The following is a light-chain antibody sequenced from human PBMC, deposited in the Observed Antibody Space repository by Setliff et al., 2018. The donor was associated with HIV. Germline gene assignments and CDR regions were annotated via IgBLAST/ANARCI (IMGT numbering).Light chain of an antibody. CDR2: EVN. J-gene: IGLJ1*01. CDR1: SSDIGGYDY. V-gene: IGLV2-14*01. CDR3: SSYTRSSSYV. Sequence: QSVLAQPASVPGSPGQSITISCTGTSSDIGGYDYVTWYQQHPGKAPKLMIYEVNNRPSGVSNRFSGSKSGFTASLTISGLQAEDEADYYCSSYTRSSSYVFGTGTKVTVL.